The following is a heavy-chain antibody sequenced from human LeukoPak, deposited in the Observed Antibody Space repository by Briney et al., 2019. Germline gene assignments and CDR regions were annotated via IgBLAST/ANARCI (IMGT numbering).Heavy chain of an antibody. CDR3: ARGGWYCGGDCSNPIDY. CDR2: INHSGST. J-gene: IGHJ4*02. Sequence: SETLSLTCAVYGGSFSGYYRSWIRQPPGKGLEWIGEINHSGSTNYNPSLKSRVTISVDTSKNQFSLKLSSVTAADTAVYYCARGGWYCGGDCSNPIDYWGQGTLVTVSS. V-gene: IGHV4-34*01. CDR1: GGSFSGYY. D-gene: IGHD2-21*02.